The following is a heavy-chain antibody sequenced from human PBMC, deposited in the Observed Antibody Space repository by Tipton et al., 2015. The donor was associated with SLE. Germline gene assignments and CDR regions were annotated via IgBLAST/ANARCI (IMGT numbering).Heavy chain of an antibody. J-gene: IGHJ4*02. CDR1: GFTFKIHG. D-gene: IGHD6-13*01. V-gene: IGHV3-23*01. CDR2: INGGGGGT. Sequence: GSLRLSCAASGFTFKIHGMMLVRQAPGKGLEWVSGINGGGGGTHTADSVKGRFSMSRDNSKNTLYLQMNSLRAEDTAVYYCAMRKRTAGSVSYFDCWGQGMLVTVSS. CDR3: AMRKRTAGSVSYFDC.